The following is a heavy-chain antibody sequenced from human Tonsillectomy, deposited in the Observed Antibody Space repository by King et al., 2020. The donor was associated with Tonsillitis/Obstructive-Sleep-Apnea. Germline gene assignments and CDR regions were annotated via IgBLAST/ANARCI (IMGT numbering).Heavy chain of an antibody. J-gene: IGHJ6*03. CDR1: GFTFSNYG. V-gene: IGHV3-30*18. CDR2: ISYDGSNK. Sequence: QLVQSGGGVVQPGRSLRLSCAASGFTFSNYGMHWVRQAPGKGLEWVTVISYDGSNKYYADSVKGRFTISRDNSKNTLYLQMNSLRAEDTAVYYCAKDPLITMVRGNYYYYMDVWGKGTTVTVSS. D-gene: IGHD3-10*01. CDR3: AKDPLITMVRGNYYYYMDV.